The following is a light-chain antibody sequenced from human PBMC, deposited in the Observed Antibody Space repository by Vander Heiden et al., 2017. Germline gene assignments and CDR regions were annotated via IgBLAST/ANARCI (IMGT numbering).Light chain of an antibody. CDR1: QSVVYNSDNKNY. CDR3: QQHYSIPYT. CDR2: WES. V-gene: IGKV4-1*01. Sequence: DIVLTHSPDSLAVSLGESATINCKPSQSVVYNSDNKNYLSWYQQKQGQPPKLLIYWESTREAGVPDRCSGSGSGTDFTLTISSLQAEDGAVYYCQQHYSIPYTFGQGTKLEIK. J-gene: IGKJ2*01.